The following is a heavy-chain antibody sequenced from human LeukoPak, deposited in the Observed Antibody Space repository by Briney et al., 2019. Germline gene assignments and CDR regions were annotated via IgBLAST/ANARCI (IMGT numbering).Heavy chain of an antibody. CDR2: IKSKTDGGTT. V-gene: IGHV3-15*01. D-gene: IGHD3-22*01. J-gene: IGHJ4*02. CDR3: TTDYKAYYFDTSGY. CDR1: GFTFTNAW. Sequence: GGSLRLSCAASGFTFTNAWMSWVRQAPGKGLEWVGRIKSKTDGGTTDYAAPVKGRFTISRDDSKNMLYLQTNSLKTEDTALYYCTTDYKAYYFDTSGYWGQGTLVTVSS.